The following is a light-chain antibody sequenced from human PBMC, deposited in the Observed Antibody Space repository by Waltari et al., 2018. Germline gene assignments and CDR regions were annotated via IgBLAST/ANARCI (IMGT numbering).Light chain of an antibody. J-gene: IGKJ5*01. Sequence: DIVMTQSPDSLAVSLGERATINCKSSQTLLYSSNNKNYLAWYQQKPGQPPKLLIYWASARESGVPDRFSGSGSGTDITLTISSLQAEDVAVYYCQQYYSTPPTFGQGTRLEIK. CDR2: WAS. CDR1: QTLLYSSNNKNY. V-gene: IGKV4-1*01. CDR3: QQYYSTPPT.